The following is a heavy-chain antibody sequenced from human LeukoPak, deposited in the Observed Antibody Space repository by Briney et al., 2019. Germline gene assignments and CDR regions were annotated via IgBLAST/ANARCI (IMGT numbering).Heavy chain of an antibody. D-gene: IGHD1-14*01. CDR1: GYTFTGYY. CDR2: INPNSGGT. CDR3: ARDSLFETERMGNRGYFDY. V-gene: IGHV1-2*02. Sequence: GASVKVSCKASGYTFTGYYMHWVRQAPGQGLEWMGWINPNSGGTNYAQKSQGRVTMTRDTSISTAYMELSRLRSDDTAVYYCARDSLFETERMGNRGYFDYWGQGTLVTVSS. J-gene: IGHJ4*02.